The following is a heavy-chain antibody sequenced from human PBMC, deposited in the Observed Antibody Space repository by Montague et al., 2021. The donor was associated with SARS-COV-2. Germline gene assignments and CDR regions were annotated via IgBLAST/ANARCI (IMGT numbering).Heavy chain of an antibody. J-gene: IGHJ2*01. Sequence: TLSLTCIVSGGSISSGAYYWSWIRQHPGKGLEWIGYIYYSGSIYYNPSLETRVTISLDTSKNQFSLKLNSVTAADTAVYYCARIFIVALSFDLWGRGTLVTVSS. D-gene: IGHD5-12*01. CDR2: IYYSGSI. CDR1: GGSISSGAYY. V-gene: IGHV4-31*03. CDR3: ARIFIVALSFDL.